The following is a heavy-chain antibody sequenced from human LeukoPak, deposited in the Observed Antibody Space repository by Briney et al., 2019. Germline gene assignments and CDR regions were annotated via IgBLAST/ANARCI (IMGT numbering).Heavy chain of an antibody. D-gene: IGHD6-13*01. V-gene: IGHV3-30-3*01. J-gene: IGHJ4*02. CDR2: ISYDGSNK. Sequence: GGSLRLSCAASGFTFSSYAMHWVRQAPGKGLEWVAVISYDGSNKYYADSVKGRFTISRDNSKNTLYLQMNSLRAEDTAVYYCARDTQQQLKGQFDYWGQGTLVTVSS. CDR3: ARDTQQQLKGQFDY. CDR1: GFTFSSYA.